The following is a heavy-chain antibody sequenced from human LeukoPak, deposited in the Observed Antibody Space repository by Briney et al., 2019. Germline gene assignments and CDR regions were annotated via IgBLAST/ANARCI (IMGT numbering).Heavy chain of an antibody. D-gene: IGHD3-9*01. CDR2: INPSGGST. J-gene: IGHJ4*02. Sequence: ASVKVSCKASGYTFTSYYMHWVRQAPGQGLEWMGIINPSGGSTSYAQKFQGRVTMTRDTSTSTVYMELSSLRSEDTAVYYCAREYYDILTGPGDLFDYWGQGTLVTVSS. V-gene: IGHV1-46*01. CDR3: AREYYDILTGPGDLFDY. CDR1: GYTFTSYY.